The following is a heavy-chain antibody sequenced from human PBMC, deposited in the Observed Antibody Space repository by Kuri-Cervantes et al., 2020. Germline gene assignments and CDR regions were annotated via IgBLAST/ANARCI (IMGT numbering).Heavy chain of an antibody. J-gene: IGHJ4*02. CDR3: ARDRLRHRDDILTPAGY. CDR1: GFTFTSSA. Sequence: SVKVSCKASGFTFTSSAVQWVRQARGQRLEWIGWIVVGSGNTNYAQKFQERVTITRDMSTSTAYMELSSLRSDDTAVYYCARDRLRHRDDILTPAGYWGQGTLVTVSS. CDR2: IVVGSGNT. D-gene: IGHD3-9*01. V-gene: IGHV1-58*01.